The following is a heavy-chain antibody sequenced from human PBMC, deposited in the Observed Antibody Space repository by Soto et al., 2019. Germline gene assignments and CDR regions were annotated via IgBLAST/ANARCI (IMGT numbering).Heavy chain of an antibody. J-gene: IGHJ4*02. CDR2: INHSGST. V-gene: IGHV4-34*01. Sequence: SETLSLTCAVYGGSFSGYYWSWIRQPPGKGLEWIGEINHSGSTNYNPSLKSRVTISVDTSKNQFSLKLSSVTAADTAVYYCARALTNHPTIFGVVNTFDYWGQGTLVTVSS. CDR3: ARALTNHPTIFGVVNTFDY. CDR1: GGSFSGYY. D-gene: IGHD3-3*01.